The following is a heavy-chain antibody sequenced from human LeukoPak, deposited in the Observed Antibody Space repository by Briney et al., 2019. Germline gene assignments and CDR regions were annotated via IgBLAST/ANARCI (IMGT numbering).Heavy chain of an antibody. CDR3: AKDGYYYDSSGYFDYYYYYYMDV. Sequence: PGGSLRLSCAASGFTFSSYSMNWVRQAPGKGLEWVSYISSSSSTIYYADSVKGRFTISRDNAKNSLYLQMNSLRAEDTAVYYCAKDGYYYDSSGYFDYYYYYYMDVWGKGTTVTVSS. J-gene: IGHJ6*03. CDR2: ISSSSSTI. D-gene: IGHD3-22*01. V-gene: IGHV3-48*04. CDR1: GFTFSSYS.